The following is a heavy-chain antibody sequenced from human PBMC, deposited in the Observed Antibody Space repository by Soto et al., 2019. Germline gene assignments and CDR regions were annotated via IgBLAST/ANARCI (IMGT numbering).Heavy chain of an antibody. CDR2: IYYSGST. CDR3: ARELGSGWYRRHNWFDP. V-gene: IGHV4-59*01. Sequence: PSETLSLTCTVSGGSISSYYWSWIRQPPGKGLEWIGYIYYSGSTNYNPSLKSRVTISVDTSKNQFSLKLSSVTAADTAVYYCARELGSGWYRRHNWFDPWGQGTLVTVS. J-gene: IGHJ5*02. CDR1: GGSISSYY. D-gene: IGHD6-19*01.